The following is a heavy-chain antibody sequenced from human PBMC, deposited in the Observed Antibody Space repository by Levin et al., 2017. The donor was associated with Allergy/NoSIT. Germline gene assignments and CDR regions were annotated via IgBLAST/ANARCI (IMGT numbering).Heavy chain of an antibody. V-gene: IGHV3-30*18. J-gene: IGHJ4*02. CDR3: AKDVVFGTSSWSLDF. D-gene: IGHD6-13*01. Sequence: SGGSLRLSCAASGFSFRSFGMHWVRQAPGKGLEWVAVISYDGSDKYYADSVKCRFTISRDNTKNTLYLQMNSLRSEDAAVYYCAKDVVFGTSSWSLDFWGQGTLVTVSS. CDR1: GFSFRSFG. CDR2: ISYDGSDK.